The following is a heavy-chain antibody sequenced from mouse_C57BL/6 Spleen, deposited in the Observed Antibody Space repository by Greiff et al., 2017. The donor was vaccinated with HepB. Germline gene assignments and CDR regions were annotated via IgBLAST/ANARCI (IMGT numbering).Heavy chain of an antibody. Sequence: VQLQESGAELARPGASVKMSCKASGYTFTSYTMHWVKQRPGQGLEWIGYINPSSGYTKYNQKFKDKATLTADKSSSTAYMQLSSPTSEDSAVYYCAREDSSGSFAYWGQGTLVTVSA. J-gene: IGHJ3*01. V-gene: IGHV1-4*01. D-gene: IGHD3-2*02. CDR1: GYTFTSYT. CDR2: INPSSGYT. CDR3: AREDSSGSFAY.